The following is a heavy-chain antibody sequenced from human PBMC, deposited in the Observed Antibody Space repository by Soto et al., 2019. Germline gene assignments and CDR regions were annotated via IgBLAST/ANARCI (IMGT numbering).Heavy chain of an antibody. D-gene: IGHD3-10*01. Sequence: QVQLVESGGGVVQPGRSLRLSCAASGFTFSSYGMHWVRQAPGKGLEWVAVIWYDGSNKYYGDSVKGRFTISRDNSKNTLYLQMNSLRVEDTAVYYCARAPPDYYGSGCYEDRPFYWGQGTLVTVSS. CDR2: IWYDGSNK. CDR3: ARAPPDYYGSGCYEDRPFY. J-gene: IGHJ4*02. V-gene: IGHV3-33*01. CDR1: GFTFSSYG.